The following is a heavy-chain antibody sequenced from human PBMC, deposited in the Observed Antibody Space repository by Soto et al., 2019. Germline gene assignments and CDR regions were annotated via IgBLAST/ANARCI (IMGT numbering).Heavy chain of an antibody. Sequence: GGSLRLSCAASGFTFSSYSMNWVRQAPGKGLEWVSSISSSSSYIYYADSVKGRFTISRDNAKNSLYLQMNSLRAEDTAVYYCARSRSQSTSCYGVDPRCYYYYMDVWGKGTTVTVSS. V-gene: IGHV3-21*01. CDR1: GFTFSSYS. CDR2: ISSSSSYI. D-gene: IGHD2-2*01. CDR3: ARSRSQSTSCYGVDPRCYYYYMDV. J-gene: IGHJ6*03.